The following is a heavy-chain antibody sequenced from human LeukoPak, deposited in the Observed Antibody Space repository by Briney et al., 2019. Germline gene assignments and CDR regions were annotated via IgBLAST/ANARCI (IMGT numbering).Heavy chain of an antibody. CDR3: ARLITGTTTAFDI. V-gene: IGHV4-4*07. D-gene: IGHD1-7*01. CDR1: GGSISSYY. J-gene: IGHJ3*02. CDR2: VYTSGST. Sequence: SETLSLTCIVSGGSISSYYWSWIRQPAGKGLEWIGRVYTSGSTHYNPSLKSRVTMSVDTSKNQFSLKLSSVTAADTAVYYCARLITGTTTAFDIWGQGTMVTVSS.